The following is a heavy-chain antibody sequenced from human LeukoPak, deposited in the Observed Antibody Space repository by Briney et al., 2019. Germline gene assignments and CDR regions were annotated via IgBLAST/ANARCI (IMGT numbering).Heavy chain of an antibody. V-gene: IGHV3-30*02. D-gene: IGHD3-16*01. CDR1: GFTFRTYG. CDR2: IRYVGSDK. Sequence: GGSLRLSCAASGFTFRTYGMRWFRQAPGKGLEWVTFIRYVGSDKYYADSVKGRFTISRDNSKNTLFLQMNSLRVEDTAVYYCAKRADYYDSSRALYDAFDLWGQGTMVTVSS. J-gene: IGHJ3*01. CDR3: AKRADYYDSSRALYDAFDL.